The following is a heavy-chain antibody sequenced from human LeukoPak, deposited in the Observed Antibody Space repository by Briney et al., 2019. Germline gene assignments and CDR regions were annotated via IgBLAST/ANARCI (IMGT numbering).Heavy chain of an antibody. D-gene: IGHD3-22*01. V-gene: IGHV3-21*01. CDR1: GFTFSSYS. CDR2: ISSSSSYI. CDR3: ARDASSGMTYYYDSSSY. Sequence: GGSLRLSCAASGFTFSSYSMNWVRQAPGKGLEWVSSISSSSSYIYYADSVKGRFTISRDSAKNSLYLQMNSLRAEDTAVYYCARDASSGMTYYYDSSSYWGQGTLVTVSS. J-gene: IGHJ4*02.